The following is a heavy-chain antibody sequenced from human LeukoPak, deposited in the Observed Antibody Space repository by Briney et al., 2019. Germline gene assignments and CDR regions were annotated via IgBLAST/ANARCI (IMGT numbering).Heavy chain of an antibody. V-gene: IGHV4-59*01. CDR1: GGSISSYY. Sequence: PSETLSLTCTVSGGSISSYYWSWIRQPPGKGLEWIGYIDYSGSTNYNPSLKSRITMSVDTSKNQFSLKLSSVTAADTAVYWCARGEYSSSHLDYWGQGILVTVSS. CDR2: IDYSGST. CDR3: ARGEYSSSHLDY. J-gene: IGHJ4*02. D-gene: IGHD6-6*01.